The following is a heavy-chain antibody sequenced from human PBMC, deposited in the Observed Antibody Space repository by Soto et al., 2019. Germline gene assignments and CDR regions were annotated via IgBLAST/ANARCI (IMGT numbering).Heavy chain of an antibody. D-gene: IGHD5-18*01. V-gene: IGHV1-69*13. CDR2: IIPIFGTA. J-gene: IGHJ4*02. Sequence: SVKVSCKASGGTFSSYAISWVRQAPGQGPEWMGGIIPIFGTANYAQKFQGRVTITADESTSTAYMELSSLRSEDTAVYYCATLTPPPSTWIQLWPWGQGTLVTVSS. CDR3: ATLTPPPSTWIQLWP. CDR1: GGTFSSYA.